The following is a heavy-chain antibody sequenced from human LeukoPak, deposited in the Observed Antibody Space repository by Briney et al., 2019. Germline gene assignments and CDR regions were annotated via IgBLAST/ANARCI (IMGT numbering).Heavy chain of an antibody. Sequence: PGGSLRLSCAASGFTFSSYSMKWVRQAPGKGLEWVSSISSSSSYIHYADSVKGRFTISRDNAKNSLYLQMNSLRAEDTAVYYCASGTTVTNFAYWGQGTLVTVSS. CDR1: GFTFSSYS. CDR3: ASGTTVTNFAY. CDR2: ISSSSSYI. D-gene: IGHD4-17*01. V-gene: IGHV3-21*01. J-gene: IGHJ4*02.